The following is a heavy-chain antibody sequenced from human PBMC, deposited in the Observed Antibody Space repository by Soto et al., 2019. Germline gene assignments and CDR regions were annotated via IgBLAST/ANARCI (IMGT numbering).Heavy chain of an antibody. V-gene: IGHV3-33*01. CDR2: IWFDGSRK. CDR3: ARSNYDFWSGYYYPDY. CDR1: GFSFSSYG. D-gene: IGHD3-3*01. J-gene: IGHJ4*02. Sequence: LRLSCAASGFSFSSYGMHWVRQAPGKGLEWLAVIWFDGSRKNHADSVKGRFTISRDNSKNTLYLQMNSLRAEDTAVYYCARSNYDFWSGYYYPDYWGQGTLVTVSS.